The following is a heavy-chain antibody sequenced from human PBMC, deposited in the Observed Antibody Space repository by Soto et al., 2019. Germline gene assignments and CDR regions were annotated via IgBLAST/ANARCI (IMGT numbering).Heavy chain of an antibody. D-gene: IGHD6-19*01. CDR2: IYHGGST. CDR1: GGSISSSNW. J-gene: IGHJ4*02. V-gene: IGHV4-4*02. Sequence: QVQLQESGPGLVKPSGTLSLTCAVSGGSISSSNWWSWVRQPPGKGLEWIGEIYHGGSTNYNPSLKSRVTISADKSQNQCSLTLSAVTAAGTAVDDCARVKNAVADYWGQGTLVTVSS. CDR3: ARVKNAVADY.